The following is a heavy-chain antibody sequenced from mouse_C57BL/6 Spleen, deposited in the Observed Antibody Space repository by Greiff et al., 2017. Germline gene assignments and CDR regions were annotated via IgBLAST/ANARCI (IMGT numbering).Heavy chain of an antibody. CDR1: GYTFTSYW. Sequence: VQLQQPGAELVKPGASVKLSCKASGYTFTSYWMHWVKQRPGQGLEWIGMIHPYSGSTNYNEKFKSKATLTVDKSSSTAYMQLSSLTSEDSAVYYCARGELGRYYFDYWGKGTTLTVSS. CDR2: IHPYSGST. J-gene: IGHJ2*01. CDR3: ARGELGRYYFDY. D-gene: IGHD4-1*01. V-gene: IGHV1-64*01.